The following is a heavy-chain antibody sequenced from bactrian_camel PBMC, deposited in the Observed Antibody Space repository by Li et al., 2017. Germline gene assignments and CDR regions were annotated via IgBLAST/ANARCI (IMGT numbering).Heavy chain of an antibody. D-gene: IGHD6*01. CDR2: IFTDSGPT. J-gene: IGHJ4*01. Sequence: QLVESGGGSVQAGGSLRLSCAVSGFRYSSPLMGWFRQAPGKEREGVAMIFTDSGPTFYNDAVKGRFTISLDTAKNTVFLQMNSLKPEDTATYYCAEGRGSRGEHCYSLNYWGQGTQV. CDR1: GFRYSSPL. CDR3: AEGRGSRGEHCYSLNY. V-gene: IGHV3S25*01.